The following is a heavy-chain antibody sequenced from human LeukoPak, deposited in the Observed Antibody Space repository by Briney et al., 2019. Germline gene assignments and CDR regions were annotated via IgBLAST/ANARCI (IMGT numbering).Heavy chain of an antibody. CDR3: ARAMGRGPGGHFDY. J-gene: IGHJ4*02. CDR2: INNVGSYT. Sequence: GGSLRLSCAASVLSYSAQYMSWIRQAPGKGLEWIAYINNVGSYTNYVDSVRGRFTISRDNAENSLFLQMNSLRAEDTAVYYCARAMGRGPGGHFDYWGQGALVTVSS. V-gene: IGHV3-11*03. CDR1: VLSYSAQY. D-gene: IGHD5-18*01.